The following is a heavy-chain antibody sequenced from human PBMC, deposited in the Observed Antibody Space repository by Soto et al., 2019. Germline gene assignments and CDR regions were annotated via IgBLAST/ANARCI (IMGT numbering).Heavy chain of an antibody. D-gene: IGHD2-2*02. V-gene: IGHV5-10-1*01. J-gene: IGHJ6*02. CDR2: IDPSDSYT. CDR3: ARRAYPRWVVPAAILRDAEDYYYYGMDV. CDR1: GYSFTSYW. Sequence: GESLKISCKGSGYSFTSYWISWVRQMPGKGLEWMGRIDPSDSYTNYSPSFQGHVTISADKSISTAYLQWSSLKASDTAMYYCARRAYPRWVVPAAILRDAEDYYYYGMDVWGQGTTVTVSS.